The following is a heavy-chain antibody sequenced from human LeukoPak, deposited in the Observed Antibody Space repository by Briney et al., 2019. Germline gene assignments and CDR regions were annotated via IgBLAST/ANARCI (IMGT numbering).Heavy chain of an antibody. CDR2: IYYSGST. CDR3: ATPTTVTTFDY. CDR1: GGSISSSSYY. V-gene: IGHV4-39*07. D-gene: IGHD4-17*01. J-gene: IGHJ4*02. Sequence: ETLSLTCTVSGGSISSSSYYWGWIRQPPGKGLEWIGSIYYSGSTYYNPSLKSRVTISVDTSKNQFSLKLSSVTAADAAVYYCATPTTVTTFDYWGQGTLVTVSS.